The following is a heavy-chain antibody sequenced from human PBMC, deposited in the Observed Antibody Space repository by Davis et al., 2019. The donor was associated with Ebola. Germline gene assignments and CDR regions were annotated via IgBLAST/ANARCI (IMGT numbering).Heavy chain of an antibody. J-gene: IGHJ4*02. CDR2: ISSNGGST. CDR3: ARSPERVVVAATFDY. V-gene: IGHV3-64*01. Sequence: PGGSLRLSCVASGFTFSSYAMHWVRQAPGKGLEYVSAISSNGGSTYYANSVKGRFTISRDNSKNTLYLQMGSLRAEDMAVYYCARSPERVVVAATFDYWGQGTLVTVSS. CDR1: GFTFSSYA. D-gene: IGHD2-15*01.